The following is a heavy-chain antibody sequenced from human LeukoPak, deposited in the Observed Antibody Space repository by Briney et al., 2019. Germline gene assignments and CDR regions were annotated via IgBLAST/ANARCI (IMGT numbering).Heavy chain of an antibody. CDR1: GGSISCHY. CDR3: ARERSEWLQPHGAFDI. V-gene: IGHV4-59*11. Sequence: SETLSLTCTVSGGSISCHYWSWIRQPPGKGLEWIGYIYYSGSTNYNPSLKSRVTISVDTSKNQFSLKLSSVTAVDTAVYYCARERSEWLQPHGAFDIWGQGTMVTVSS. J-gene: IGHJ3*02. CDR2: IYYSGST. D-gene: IGHD5-24*01.